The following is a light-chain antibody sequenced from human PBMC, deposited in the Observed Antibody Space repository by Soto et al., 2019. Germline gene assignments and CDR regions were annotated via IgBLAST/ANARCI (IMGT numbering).Light chain of an antibody. J-gene: IGLJ1*01. CDR2: LNSDGSH. CDR3: QTWGTGIQV. Sequence: QPVLTQSPSASASLGASVKLTCTLSSGHSSYVIAWHQQQPEKGPRYFMKLNSDGSHSKGDGIPDRFSGSSSGAERYLTISSLQSEDEADYYCQTWGTGIQVFGTGTKLTVL. V-gene: IGLV4-69*01. CDR1: SGHSSYV.